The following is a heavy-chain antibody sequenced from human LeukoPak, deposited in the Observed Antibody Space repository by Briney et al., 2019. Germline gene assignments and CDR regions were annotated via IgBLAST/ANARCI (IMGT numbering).Heavy chain of an antibody. J-gene: IGHJ4*02. CDR2: IYTSGST. Sequence: SETLSLTCTVSGGSISSGSYFWSWIRQPAGKGLEWIGRIYTSGSTNYNPSLKSRATISVDTSKNQFSLKLSSVTAADTAVYYCARGTSGLVTTNDYWGQGTLVTVSS. CDR3: ARGTSGLVTTNDY. CDR1: GGSISSGSYF. D-gene: IGHD3/OR15-3a*01. V-gene: IGHV4-61*02.